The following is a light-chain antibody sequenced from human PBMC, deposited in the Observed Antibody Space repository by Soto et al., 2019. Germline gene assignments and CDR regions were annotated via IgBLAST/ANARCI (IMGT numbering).Light chain of an antibody. CDR1: SSDVGGYNY. Sequence: QSALTQPRSVSGSPGQSVTISCTGTSSDVGGYNYVSWYQQHPGKAPQLMIYDVTKRPSGVPDRFSGSKSGNTASLTISGLQAEDEGDYYCCSYAGSYIPYVFGTGTKVTVL. CDR3: CSYAGSYIPYV. V-gene: IGLV2-11*01. CDR2: DVT. J-gene: IGLJ1*01.